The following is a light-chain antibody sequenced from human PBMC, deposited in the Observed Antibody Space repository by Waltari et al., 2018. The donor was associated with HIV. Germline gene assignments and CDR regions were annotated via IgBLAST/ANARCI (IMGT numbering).Light chain of an antibody. CDR1: PSDSRFYTY. CDR2: DVS. V-gene: IGLV2-14*03. CDR3: ASNTFGNILV. Sequence: QSALTQPASVSGSPGPSINISCSGIPSDSRFYTYLSWYQQHPGSVPSLIIYDVSRRPSGLSDRFSGSQSGDTASLTISGLRTEDEANYYCASNTFGNILVFGGGTKVTVL. J-gene: IGLJ3*02.